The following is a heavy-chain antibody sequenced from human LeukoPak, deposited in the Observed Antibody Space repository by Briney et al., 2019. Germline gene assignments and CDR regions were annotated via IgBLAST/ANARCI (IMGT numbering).Heavy chain of an antibody. CDR2: INHSGST. D-gene: IGHD6-13*01. Sequence: PSETLSLTCAVYGGSFSGYYWSWIRQPPGKGLEWIGEINHSGSTNYNPSLKSRVTISVDTSKNQFSLKLSSVTAADTAVYYCARHYGVAAAGTEYFDYWGQGTLVTVSS. J-gene: IGHJ4*02. CDR1: GGSFSGYY. CDR3: ARHYGVAAAGTEYFDY. V-gene: IGHV4-34*01.